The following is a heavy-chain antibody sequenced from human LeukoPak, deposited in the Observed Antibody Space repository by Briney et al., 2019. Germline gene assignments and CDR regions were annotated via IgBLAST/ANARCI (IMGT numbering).Heavy chain of an antibody. CDR3: AKALSYSGYDYYFGS. V-gene: IGHV3-23*01. J-gene: IGHJ4*02. D-gene: IGHD5-12*01. CDR2: SANDGST. Sequence: SANDGSTYYEDSAKGRFIISRDNSKNTLYLQMSSLRAEDTALYYCAKALSYSGYDYYFGSWGEGTLVTVSS.